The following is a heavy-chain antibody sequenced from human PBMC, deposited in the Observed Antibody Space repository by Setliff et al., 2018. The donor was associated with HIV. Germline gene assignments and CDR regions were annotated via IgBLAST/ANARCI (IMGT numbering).Heavy chain of an antibody. CDR1: GDSITSGSFF. J-gene: IGHJ4*02. V-gene: IGHV4-31*01. CDR3: ARGRVFCNGDSCYHLDS. CDR2: IYFSGSA. D-gene: IGHD2-15*01. Sequence: PSETLSLTCTVSGDSITSGSFFWTWIRQNPGKGLEWIGYIYFSGSATYNPSLKSPVSISVDTSKNQFYLKLSSVTAADTAVYYCARGRVFCNGDSCYHLDSWGQGILVTVSS.